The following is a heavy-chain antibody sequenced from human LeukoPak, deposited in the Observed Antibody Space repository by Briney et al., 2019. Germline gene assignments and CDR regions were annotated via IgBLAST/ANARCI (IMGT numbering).Heavy chain of an antibody. Sequence: PGGSLRLSCAASGFTFDDYTMHWVRQAPGKGLEWVSLISWDGGSTYYADSVKGRFTISRDNAKSSLYLQMNSLRAEDTALYYCAKDPYSGYEDSHFDYWGQGTLVTVSS. D-gene: IGHD5-12*01. CDR2: ISWDGGST. CDR3: AKDPYSGYEDSHFDY. CDR1: GFTFDDYT. V-gene: IGHV3-43*01. J-gene: IGHJ4*02.